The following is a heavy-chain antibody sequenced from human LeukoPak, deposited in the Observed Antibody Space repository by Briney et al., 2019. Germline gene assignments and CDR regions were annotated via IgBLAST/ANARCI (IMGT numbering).Heavy chain of an antibody. CDR3: ARSASIVGGAYYYGMDV. Sequence: GESLKISCKGSGYSFTSYWIGWVRQMPGKGLGWMGIIYPGDSDTRYSPSFQGQVTISADKSISTAYLQWSSLKASDTAMYYCARSASIVGGAYYYGMDVWGQGTTVTVSS. D-gene: IGHD1-26*01. V-gene: IGHV5-51*01. J-gene: IGHJ6*02. CDR2: IYPGDSDT. CDR1: GYSFTSYW.